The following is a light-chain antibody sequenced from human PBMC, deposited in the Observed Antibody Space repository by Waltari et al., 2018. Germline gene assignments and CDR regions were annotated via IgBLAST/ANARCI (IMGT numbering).Light chain of an antibody. CDR2: DDG. CDR3: QVWDSSSDHLVV. V-gene: IGLV3-21*02. J-gene: IGLJ2*01. CDR1: NLGSES. Sequence: SYVLTQPHSVSVAPGQTARITCGGNNLGSESVHWYHQKPGQAPVLVVYDDGDRPSGIPERFSGSNSGNTATLTINRVEAGDEADYYCQVWDSSSDHLVVFGGGTKLTVL.